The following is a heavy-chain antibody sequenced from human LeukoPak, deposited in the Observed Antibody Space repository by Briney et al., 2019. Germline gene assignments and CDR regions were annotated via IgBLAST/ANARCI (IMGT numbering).Heavy chain of an antibody. CDR3: ARLEGRITMIVVVTPMNAFDI. Sequence: SETLSLTCTVSGGSISSSSYYWGWIRQPPGKGLQWFGSIYYSWSTYYNPSLKSRVTLSVDTAKTQFSLKLSSVTAADTAVYYCARLEGRITMIVVVTPMNAFDIWGQGTMVTVSS. CDR2: IYYSWST. D-gene: IGHD3-22*01. CDR1: GGSISSSSYY. J-gene: IGHJ3*02. V-gene: IGHV4-39*01.